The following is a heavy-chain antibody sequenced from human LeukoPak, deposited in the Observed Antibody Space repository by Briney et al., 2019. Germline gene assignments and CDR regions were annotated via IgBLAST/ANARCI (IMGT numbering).Heavy chain of an antibody. CDR2: ISSSSSYI. Sequence: PGGSLRLSCAASGFTFSSYSMNWVRQAPGKGLEWVSSISSSSSYIYYPDSVKGRFTISRDNANNSLYLQMNSLRAEDTAVYYCAREGDYSDTSGYYRPFDYWGQGTLVTVSS. D-gene: IGHD3-22*01. CDR1: GFTFSSYS. V-gene: IGHV3-21*01. CDR3: AREGDYSDTSGYYRPFDY. J-gene: IGHJ4*02.